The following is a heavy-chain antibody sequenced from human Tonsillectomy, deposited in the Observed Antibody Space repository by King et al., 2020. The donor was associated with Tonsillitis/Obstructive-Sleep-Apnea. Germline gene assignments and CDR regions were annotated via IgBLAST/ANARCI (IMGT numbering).Heavy chain of an antibody. CDR1: GFTFSNAW. CDR2: IKSKVDGGTT. V-gene: IGHV3-15*01. CDR3: TTDRIVGVTNFPFGYYYYMDV. J-gene: IGHJ6*03. D-gene: IGHD1-26*01. Sequence: VQLVESGGGLVKPGGSLRLSCAASGFTFSNAWMSWVRQAPGKGLEWVGRIKSKVDGGTTDYAAPVKGRFTISRDDSKNTLYLQMNSLKTEDTAVYYCTTDRIVGVTNFPFGYYYYMDVWGKGTTVTVSS.